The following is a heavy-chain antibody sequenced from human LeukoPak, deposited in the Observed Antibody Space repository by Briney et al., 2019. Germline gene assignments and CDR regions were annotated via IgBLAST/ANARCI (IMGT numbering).Heavy chain of an antibody. J-gene: IGHJ5*02. CDR1: GGSISSHY. V-gene: IGHV4-59*11. Sequence: PSETLSLTCTVSGGSISSHYWSWIRQPPGKGLEWIGYIYYSGSTNYNPSLKSRVTISVDTSKNQFSLKLSSVTAADTAVYYCARDGRGSSSRAEWFDPWGQGTLVTVSS. CDR2: IYYSGST. D-gene: IGHD6-13*01. CDR3: ARDGRGSSSRAEWFDP.